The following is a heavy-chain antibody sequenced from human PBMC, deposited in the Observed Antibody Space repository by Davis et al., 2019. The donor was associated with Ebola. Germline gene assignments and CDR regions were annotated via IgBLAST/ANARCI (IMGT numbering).Heavy chain of an antibody. CDR2: VILKSGAT. D-gene: IGHD4-11*01. Sequence: ASVKVSCKASGYTFTDYNIHWMRQAPGQGLEWLGRVILKSGATNYAQKFQGRVTMTRDTSISTVYMELSSLRYDDTAVYYCARDHYGALTTLIMDYWGQGTLVTVAS. J-gene: IGHJ4*02. CDR3: ARDHYGALTTLIMDY. CDR1: GYTFTDYN. V-gene: IGHV1-2*06.